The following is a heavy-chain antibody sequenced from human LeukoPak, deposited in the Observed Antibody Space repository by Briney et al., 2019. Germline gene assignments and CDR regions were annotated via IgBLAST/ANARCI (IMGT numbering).Heavy chain of an antibody. V-gene: IGHV5-51*01. CDR2: IYPGDSDT. CDR1: GYSFTSYW. Sequence: GESLKIACKGSGYSFTSYWIGWVRQMPGKGLEWMGIIYPGDSDTRYSPSFQGQVTISADKSISTAYLQWSSLKASDTAMYYCARTPSSGYYYLYYLDYWGQGTLVTVSS. J-gene: IGHJ4*02. D-gene: IGHD3-22*01. CDR3: ARTPSSGYYYLYYLDY.